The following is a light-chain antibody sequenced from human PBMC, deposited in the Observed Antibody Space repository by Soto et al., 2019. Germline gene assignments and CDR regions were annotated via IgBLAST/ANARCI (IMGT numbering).Light chain of an antibody. J-gene: IGLJ2*01. CDR3: SSYAGSNNLV. CDR2: KVS. CDR1: SSDVGGYNY. V-gene: IGLV2-14*01. Sequence: QSALTQPASVSGSPGQSITISCTGTSSDVGGYNYVSWYQQYPGRVPKLLIYKVSNRPSGVSNRFSGSKSGNTASLTVSGLQAEDEADYYCSSYAGSNNLVFGGGTKLTVL.